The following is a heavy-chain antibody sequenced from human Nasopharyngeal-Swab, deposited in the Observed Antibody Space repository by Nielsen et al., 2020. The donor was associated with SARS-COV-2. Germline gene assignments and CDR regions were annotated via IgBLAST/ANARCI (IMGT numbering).Heavy chain of an antibody. D-gene: IGHD2-2*01. J-gene: IGHJ4*02. CDR2: VPSDGSK. V-gene: IGHV3-30-3*01. Sequence: GGSLRLSCTVSGGSISSSSYYWGWIRQPPGKGLEWVAVVPSDGSKGQYADSVEGRFTFYRDNSRNMVHLQMNSLRDEDTAVYYCVREGGTSGRAGYFDYWGRGTLVTVSS. CDR1: GGSISSSSYY. CDR3: VREGGTSGRAGYFDY.